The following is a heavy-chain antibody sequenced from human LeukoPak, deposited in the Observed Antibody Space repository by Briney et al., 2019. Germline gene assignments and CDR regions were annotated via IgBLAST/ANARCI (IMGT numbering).Heavy chain of an antibody. CDR1: GGSISSNSYY. V-gene: IGHV4-39*07. CDR2: IYYSGNT. CDR3: ARRMGQQLGVDAFDV. D-gene: IGHD6-13*01. J-gene: IGHJ3*01. Sequence: SETLSLTCAVSGGSISSNSYYWGWVRQSPGKGLEWIGAIYYSGNTYYNPSLKSRVTISVDTSKNQFSLKLSSVTAADTAVYFCARRMGQQLGVDAFDVWGQGTMVTVSS.